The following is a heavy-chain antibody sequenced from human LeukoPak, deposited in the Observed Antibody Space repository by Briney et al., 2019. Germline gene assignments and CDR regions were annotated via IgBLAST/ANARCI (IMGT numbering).Heavy chain of an antibody. CDR1: GFTFSIYN. J-gene: IGHJ6*02. D-gene: IGHD7-27*01. CDR3: AKTALGYFYTMDV. V-gene: IGHV3-21*01. Sequence: SGGSLRLSCAASGFTFSIYNMNWVRQAPGKGLEWVSSISSSSSYIYYADSVKGRFTISRDNAKNSLYLQMNSLRAEDTAVYYCAKTALGYFYTMDVWGQGTTVTVSS. CDR2: ISSSSSYI.